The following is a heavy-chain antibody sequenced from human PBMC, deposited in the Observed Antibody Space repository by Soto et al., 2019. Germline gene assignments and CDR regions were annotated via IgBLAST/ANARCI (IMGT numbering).Heavy chain of an antibody. Sequence: SETLSLTCTVSGGSISSGDYYWSWIRQPPGKGLEWIGYIYYSGSTYYNPSLKSRVTISVDTSKNQFSLKLSSVTAADTAVYYCARGGSYCSSTSCHYWFDPWGQGTLVTVSS. V-gene: IGHV4-30-4*01. CDR3: ARGGSYCSSTSCHYWFDP. CDR2: IYYSGST. J-gene: IGHJ5*02. CDR1: GGSISSGDYY. D-gene: IGHD2-2*01.